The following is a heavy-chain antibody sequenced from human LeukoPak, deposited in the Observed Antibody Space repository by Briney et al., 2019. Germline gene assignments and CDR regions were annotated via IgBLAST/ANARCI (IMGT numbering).Heavy chain of an antibody. CDR1: GFTFRGYE. V-gene: IGHV3-48*03. CDR2: ISNSGSTI. Sequence: GGSLRLSCAASGFTFRGYEMNWVRQAPGKGLEWVSYISNSGSTIYYADFVRGRFTISRDNAENSLYLQMNSLRADDTAVYYCARIYCSGGNCYPVFDSWGQGTLVTVSS. J-gene: IGHJ4*02. CDR3: ARIYCSGGNCYPVFDS. D-gene: IGHD2-15*01.